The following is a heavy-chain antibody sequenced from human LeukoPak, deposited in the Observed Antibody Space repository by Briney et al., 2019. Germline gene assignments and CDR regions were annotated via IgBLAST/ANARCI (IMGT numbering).Heavy chain of an antibody. D-gene: IGHD3-10*01. Sequence: GGSLRLSCAASGFTFSSYSMNWVRQAPGKGLEWVSSISSSSSYIYYADSVKGRFTISRDNAKNSLYLQMNSLRAEDTAVYYCAKSAGRYGSGSSTRAKFDYWGQGTLVTVSS. CDR3: AKSAGRYGSGSSTRAKFDY. V-gene: IGHV3-21*04. J-gene: IGHJ4*02. CDR2: ISSSSSYI. CDR1: GFTFSSYS.